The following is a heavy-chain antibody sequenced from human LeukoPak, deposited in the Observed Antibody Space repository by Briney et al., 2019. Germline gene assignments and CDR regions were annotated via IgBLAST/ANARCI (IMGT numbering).Heavy chain of an antibody. Sequence: GGSLRLSCAASGFTVNSNYMSWVRQAPGKGLEWVSVIYSGSGTYYADSVKGRFTISRDNSKSTLYLQMNSLRAEDTAVYYCAEQSNGRLDWGQGTLVTVSS. V-gene: IGHV3-53*01. CDR3: AEQSNGRLD. CDR2: IYSGSGT. CDR1: GFTVNSNY. D-gene: IGHD2-15*01. J-gene: IGHJ4*02.